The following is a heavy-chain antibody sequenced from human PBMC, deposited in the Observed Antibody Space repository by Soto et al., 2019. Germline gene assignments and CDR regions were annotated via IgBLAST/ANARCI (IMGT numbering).Heavy chain of an antibody. CDR2: ISAYNGNT. D-gene: IGHD1-26*01. J-gene: IGHJ1*01. V-gene: IGHV1-18*01. CDR1: GYTFTSYG. Sequence: ASVKVSCKASGYTFTSYGISWVRQAPGQGLEWMGWISAYNGNTNYAQKLQGRVTMTTDTSTSTAYMELRSLRSDDTAVYYCARDLSYGPHTEGPEYFQHWGQGTLVTVSS. CDR3: ARDLSYGPHTEGPEYFQH.